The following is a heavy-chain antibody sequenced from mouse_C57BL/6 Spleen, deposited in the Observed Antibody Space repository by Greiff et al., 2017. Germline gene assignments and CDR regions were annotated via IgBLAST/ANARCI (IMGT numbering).Heavy chain of an antibody. CDR2: IAPETGGT. V-gene: IGHV1-15*01. CDR3: TRGITTVFPFDY. CDR1: GYTFTDYE. Sequence: QVQLQQSGAELVRPGASVTLSCKASGYTFTDYEMHWVKQTPVHGLEWIGAIAPETGGTAYNQKFKGKAILTADKSSSTAYMELRSLTSEDSAVYYCTRGITTVFPFDYWGQGTTLTVSS. D-gene: IGHD1-1*01. J-gene: IGHJ2*01.